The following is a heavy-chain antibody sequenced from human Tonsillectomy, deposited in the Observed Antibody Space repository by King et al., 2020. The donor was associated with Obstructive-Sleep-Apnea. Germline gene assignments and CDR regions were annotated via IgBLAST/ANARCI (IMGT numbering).Heavy chain of an antibody. CDR3: ARAGGGLDY. CDR1: GYTFTDYY. CDR2: INPNGDGT. V-gene: IGHV1-2*02. Sequence: VQLVESGADVKRPGASVKVSYKASGYTFTDYYIHLVRQAPGQGLEGLGGINPNGDGTHYAQKVQGRVTMTRDTSISTAYMELSRLRSDDTAVYYCARAGGGLDYWGQGTLVSVSS. D-gene: IGHD3-16*01. J-gene: IGHJ4*02.